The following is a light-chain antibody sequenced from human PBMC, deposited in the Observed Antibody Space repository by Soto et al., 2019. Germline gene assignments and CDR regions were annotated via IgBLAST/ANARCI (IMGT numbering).Light chain of an antibody. CDR1: RSDVGGYDY. CDR3: SSFVAGNHYWV. V-gene: IGLV2-8*01. Sequence: QSALAQPPSASGAPGQTVNIYCTGTRSDVGGYDYVSWFQQHPGKAPKLIIYEVTKRPSGVPDRFSASKSGNTASLTVSGLQAEDEADYYCSSFVAGNHYWVFGGGPKVTVL. J-gene: IGLJ3*02. CDR2: EVT.